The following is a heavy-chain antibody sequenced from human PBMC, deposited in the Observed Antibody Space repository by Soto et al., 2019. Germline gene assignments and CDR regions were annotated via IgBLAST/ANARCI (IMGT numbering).Heavy chain of an antibody. CDR3: AREPTTLTTYCGMDV. V-gene: IGHV3-33*01. J-gene: IGHJ6*02. CDR2: IWYDASNT. Sequence: PGGSLRLSCAASGFTFISYGMHWVRQAPGKGLEWVAIIWYDASNTYYADSVKGRFTISRDNSKNTLYLQMYSLRAEDTAVYYCAREPTTLTTYCGMDVWGQGTTVTVSS. D-gene: IGHD4-4*01. CDR1: GFTFISYG.